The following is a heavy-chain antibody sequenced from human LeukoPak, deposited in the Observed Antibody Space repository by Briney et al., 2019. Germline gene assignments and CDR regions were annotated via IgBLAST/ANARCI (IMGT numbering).Heavy chain of an antibody. D-gene: IGHD1-14*01. CDR2: IYYTGSA. V-gene: IGHV4-59*12. CDR1: GAPITRYY. J-gene: IGHJ5*02. Sequence: SETLSLTCTVSGAPITRYYWSWIRQPPGKGLEWIGYIYYTGSANYNPSLKSRVSISVDTSKNQFSLKLSSVTAADTAVYYCARGPPFSWGQGTLVTVSS. CDR3: ARGPPFS.